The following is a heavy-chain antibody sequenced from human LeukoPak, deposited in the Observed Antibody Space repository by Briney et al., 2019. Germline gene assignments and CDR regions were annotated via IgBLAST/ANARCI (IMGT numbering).Heavy chain of an antibody. CDR2: IGSSSSYI. D-gene: IGHD5-18*01. J-gene: IGHJ4*02. CDR3: ATEYSYSYSPFDY. Sequence: GGSLRLSCAASGFTFSSYSMNWVRQAPGKGLEWVSSIGSSSSYIYYADSVKGRFTISRDNAKNSLYLQMNSLRAEDTAVYYCATEYSYSYSPFDYWGQGTLVTVSS. CDR1: GFTFSSYS. V-gene: IGHV3-21*01.